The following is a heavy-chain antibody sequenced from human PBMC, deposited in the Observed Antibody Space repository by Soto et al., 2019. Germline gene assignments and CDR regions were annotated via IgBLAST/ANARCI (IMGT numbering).Heavy chain of an antibody. Sequence: GGSLRLSCAASGFPFSSYAMSWVRQSPGKGLEWVSGISASGYSTFYGDSMKGRFTISRDNAKNSLYLEMNSLRAEDTAVYYCARESEDLTSNFDYWGQGTLVTVSS. J-gene: IGHJ4*02. V-gene: IGHV3-23*01. CDR1: GFPFSSYA. CDR3: ARESEDLTSNFDY. CDR2: ISASGYST.